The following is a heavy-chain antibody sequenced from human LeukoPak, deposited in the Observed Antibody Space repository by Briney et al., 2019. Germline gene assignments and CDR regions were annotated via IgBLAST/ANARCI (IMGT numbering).Heavy chain of an antibody. CDR1: GYTFPSYF. CDR3: ASRPFDTTVVPWDFY. V-gene: IGHV1-46*01. J-gene: IGHJ4*02. CDR2: INPTGGST. D-gene: IGHD4-23*01. Sequence: ASVKVSCKASGYTFPSYFMHWVRQAPGQGLEWMGIINPTGGSTTYAQKFQGRVTMTRDTSTSTVYMELSSLRSDDTAVYYCASRPFDTTVVPWDFYWGQGTQVTVSS.